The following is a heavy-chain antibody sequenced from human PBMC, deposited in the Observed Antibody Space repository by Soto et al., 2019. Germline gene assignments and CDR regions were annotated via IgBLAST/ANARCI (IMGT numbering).Heavy chain of an antibody. V-gene: IGHV4-34*01. Sequence: SETLSLTCAVYGGSFSGYYWSWIRQPPGKGLEWIGEINHSGSTNYNPSLKSRVTISVDTSKNQFSLKLSSVTAADTAVYYCATYYYYYGMDVWGQGTTVTVSS. CDR1: GGSFSGYY. CDR3: ATYYYYYGMDV. CDR2: INHSGST. J-gene: IGHJ6*02.